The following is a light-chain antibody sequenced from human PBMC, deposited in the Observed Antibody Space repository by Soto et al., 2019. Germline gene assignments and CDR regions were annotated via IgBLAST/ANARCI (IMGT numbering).Light chain of an antibody. J-gene: IGKJ1*01. CDR1: HSISSNY. CDR2: GAS. V-gene: IGKV3-20*01. CDR3: QQYGSSLWT. Sequence: DIVLTQSPGTLSLSPGEGATLSCRASHSISSNYLAWYQQKPGQAPRLLIHGASSRATGIPDRFSGSGSGTDFSLTISRLEPEDFAVYYRQQYGSSLWTFGQGTKVEIK.